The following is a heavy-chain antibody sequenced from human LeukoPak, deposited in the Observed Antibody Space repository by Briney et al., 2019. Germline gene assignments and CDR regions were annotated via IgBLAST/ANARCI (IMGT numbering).Heavy chain of an antibody. Sequence: PGGSLRLSCAASGFTFSSYAMSWVRQAPGKGLEWVSSISSSSSYIYYADSVKGRFTISRDNAKNSLHLQMNSLRDEDTAVYYCARWDTSHFDYWGQGTLVTVSS. V-gene: IGHV3-21*01. J-gene: IGHJ4*02. CDR1: GFTFSSYA. D-gene: IGHD5-18*01. CDR2: ISSSSSYI. CDR3: ARWDTSHFDY.